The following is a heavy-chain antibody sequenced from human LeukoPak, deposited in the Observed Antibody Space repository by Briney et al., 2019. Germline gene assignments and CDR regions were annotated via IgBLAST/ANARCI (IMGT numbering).Heavy chain of an antibody. J-gene: IGHJ4*02. D-gene: IGHD2-15*01. CDR3: AKQNVVVVAATSDY. CDR1: GFTFSSYW. V-gene: IGHV3-74*01. CDR2: INSDGSST. Sequence: GGSLRLSCAASGFTFSSYWMHWVRQAPGKGLVWVSRINSDGSSTSYADSVKGRFTISRDNSKNTLYLQMNSLRAEDTAVYYCAKQNVVVVAATSDYWGQGTLVTVSS.